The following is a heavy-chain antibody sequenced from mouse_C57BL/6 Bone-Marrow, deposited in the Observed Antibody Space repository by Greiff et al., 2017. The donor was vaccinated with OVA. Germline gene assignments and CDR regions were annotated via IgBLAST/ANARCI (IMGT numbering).Heavy chain of an antibody. CDR1: GFNIKDDY. V-gene: IGHV14-4*01. Sequence: VQLQQSGAELVRPGASVKLSCTASGFNIKDDYMHWVKPRPEQGLEWIGWIDPENGDTEYASKFQGKATITADTSSNTAYLQLSSLTSEDTAVYYCTTRELYYGNYDAMDYWGQGTSVTVSS. J-gene: IGHJ4*01. CDR2: IDPENGDT. CDR3: TTRELYYGNYDAMDY. D-gene: IGHD2-1*01.